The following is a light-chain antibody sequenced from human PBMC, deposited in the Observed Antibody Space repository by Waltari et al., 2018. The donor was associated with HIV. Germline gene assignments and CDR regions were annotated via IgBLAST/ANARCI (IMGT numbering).Light chain of an antibody. CDR1: TSNIGAGYD. V-gene: IGLV1-40*01. CDR2: DNN. Sequence: QSVLTQPPSVSGAPGQTVTISCTGNTSNIGAGYDVHWYQQLPGTAPKLLIYDNNKRPSKVPDRFSGSKSATSASLVIAGLQAEDEADYYCQSYDTSLSASVFGGGTKLTVL. J-gene: IGLJ2*01. CDR3: QSYDTSLSASV.